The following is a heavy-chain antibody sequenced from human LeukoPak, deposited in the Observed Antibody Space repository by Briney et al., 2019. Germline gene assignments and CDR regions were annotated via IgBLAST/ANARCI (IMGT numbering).Heavy chain of an antibody. J-gene: IGHJ4*02. Sequence: PGGSLRLSCAASGFTFSDYFMSWIRQAPGKGLEWVSSISSSSSYIYYADSVKGRFTISRDNAKNSLYLQMNSLRAEDTAVYYCAREESSSWYYFDYWGQGTLVTVSS. D-gene: IGHD6-13*01. V-gene: IGHV3-11*06. CDR2: ISSSSSYI. CDR3: AREESSSWYYFDY. CDR1: GFTFSDYF.